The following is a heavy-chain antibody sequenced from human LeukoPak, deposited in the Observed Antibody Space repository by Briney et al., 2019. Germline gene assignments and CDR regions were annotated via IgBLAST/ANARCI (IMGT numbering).Heavy chain of an antibody. D-gene: IGHD7-27*01. CDR1: GGTFSSYA. CDR3: ARGDMGPGDLYYFDY. Sequence: SVKVSCKASGGTFSSYAISWVRQAPGQGLEWMGRIIPIFGIANYAQKFQGRVTITADKSTSTAYMELSSLRSEDTAVYYCARGDMGPGDLYYFDYWGQGTLVTVSS. J-gene: IGHJ4*02. CDR2: IIPIFGIA. V-gene: IGHV1-69*04.